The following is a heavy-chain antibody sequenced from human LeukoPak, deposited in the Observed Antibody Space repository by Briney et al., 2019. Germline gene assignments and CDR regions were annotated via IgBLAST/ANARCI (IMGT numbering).Heavy chain of an antibody. V-gene: IGHV4-61*01. D-gene: IGHD2-15*01. CDR3: AAAARGGSFDY. CDR2: IYYSGST. J-gene: IGHJ4*02. CDR1: GYSISSGYY. Sequence: PSETLSLTCAVSGYSISSGYYWGWIRQPPGKGLEWIGYIYYSGSTNYNPSLKSRVTISVDTSKNQFSLKLSSVTAADTAVYYCAAAARGGSFDYWGQGTLVTVSS.